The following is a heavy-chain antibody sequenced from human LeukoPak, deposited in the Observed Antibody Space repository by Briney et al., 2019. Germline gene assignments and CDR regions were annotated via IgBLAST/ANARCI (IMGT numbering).Heavy chain of an antibody. CDR3: AMLGVIPY. CDR1: GGTFTKYV. CDR2: FIPVHDTA. D-gene: IGHD2-21*01. J-gene: IGHJ1*01. V-gene: IGHV1-69*10. Sequence: SSVKVSCKASGGTFTKYVISWLRPAPGQGLEWMGRFIPVHDTANYAHKFQGRVILTADKSTSAAYMELTSLRSDGTTVCYCAMLGVIPYWGQGTLITVSS.